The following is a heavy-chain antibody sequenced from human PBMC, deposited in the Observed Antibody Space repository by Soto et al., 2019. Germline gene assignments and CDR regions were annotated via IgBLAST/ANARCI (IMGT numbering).Heavy chain of an antibody. D-gene: IGHD1-20*01. Sequence: SLRLSCAASEFTFDKYYMTWVRQAPGKGPEWVANIKPDGSEQYYVDSVKGRFTISRDNANNSLYLQMNSLRAEDTAVYFCARGNWNYYYGFDVWGQGTTVTVYS. CDR3: ARGNWNYYYGFDV. CDR1: EFTFDKYY. V-gene: IGHV3-7*01. CDR2: IKPDGSEQ. J-gene: IGHJ6*02.